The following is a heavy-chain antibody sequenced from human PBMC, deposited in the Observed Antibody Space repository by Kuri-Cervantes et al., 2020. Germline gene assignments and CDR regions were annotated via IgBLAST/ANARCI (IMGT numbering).Heavy chain of an antibody. D-gene: IGHD2-2*02. Sequence: SETLSLTCAVSGGSISSGGYYWSWIRQPPGKGLEWIGEINHSGSTNYNPSLKSRVTISVDTSKNQFSLKLSSVTAADTAVYYCAKGLLYCSSTSCYTVYYYYYGMDVWGQGTTVTVSS. J-gene: IGHJ6*02. V-gene: IGHV4-34*01. CDR3: AKGLLYCSSTSCYTVYYYYYGMDV. CDR1: GGSISSGGYY. CDR2: INHSGST.